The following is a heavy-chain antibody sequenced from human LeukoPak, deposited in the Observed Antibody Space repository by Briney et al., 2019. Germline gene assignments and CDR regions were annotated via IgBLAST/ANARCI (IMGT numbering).Heavy chain of an antibody. CDR3: ARGSCYSCGMDV. V-gene: IGHV3-53*01. CDR1: RFTVSTSD. J-gene: IGHJ6*02. Sequence: GGFLRLSCAASRFTVSTSDMSWVRQAPGKGLEWVSIIFSDANTYYADSVKGRFTISRDNSKNTLYLQMNSLRAEDTAVYYCARGSCYSCGMDVWGQGTTVTVSS. CDR2: IFSDANT. D-gene: IGHD2-21*01.